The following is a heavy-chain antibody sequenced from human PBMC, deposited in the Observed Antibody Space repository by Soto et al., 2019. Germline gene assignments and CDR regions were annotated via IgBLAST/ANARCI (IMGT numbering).Heavy chain of an antibody. CDR2: INAGNGNT. J-gene: IGHJ4*02. D-gene: IGHD5-18*01. V-gene: IGHV1-3*01. CDR1: GYTFTSYA. CDR3: ARGEYSYGLGRVDY. Sequence: APVKVSCKASGYTFTSYAMHWVRQAPGQRLEWMGWINAGNGNTKYSQKFQGRVTITRDTSASTAYMELSSLRSEDAAVYYCARGEYSYGLGRVDYWGQGTLVTVSS.